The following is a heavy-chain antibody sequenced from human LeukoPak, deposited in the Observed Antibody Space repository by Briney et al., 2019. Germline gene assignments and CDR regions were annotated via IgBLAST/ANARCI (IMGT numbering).Heavy chain of an antibody. Sequence: SETLSLTCAVYGGSFSGYYWSWIRQPPGKGLEWIGEINHSGSTNYNPSLKSRVTISVDTSKNQFSLKLSSVTAADTAVYYCARDWEYFDWLFTFDYWGQGTLVTVSS. CDR1: GGSFSGYY. CDR3: ARDWEYFDWLFTFDY. J-gene: IGHJ4*02. V-gene: IGHV4-34*01. CDR2: INHSGST. D-gene: IGHD3-9*01.